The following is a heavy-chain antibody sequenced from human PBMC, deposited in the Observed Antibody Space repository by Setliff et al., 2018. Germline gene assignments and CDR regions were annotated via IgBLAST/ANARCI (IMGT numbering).Heavy chain of an antibody. J-gene: IGHJ6*03. Sequence: PSETLSLTCAVYGGSFSDYYWSWIRQSPGKGLEWIGEINHSGSTNYTPSLKSRVTISLDTSKNQFSLKLSSVTAADTAVYYCARHKSNGSGSYPSLYMDVWGKGIMVTVSS. CDR2: INHSGST. CDR3: ARHKSNGSGSYPSLYMDV. CDR1: GGSFSDYY. V-gene: IGHV4-34*01. D-gene: IGHD3-10*01.